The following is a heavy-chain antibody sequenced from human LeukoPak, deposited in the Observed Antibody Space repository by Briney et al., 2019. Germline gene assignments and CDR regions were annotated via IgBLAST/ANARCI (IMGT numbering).Heavy chain of an antibody. V-gene: IGHV1-2*02. CDR2: MNPNSGVT. CDR1: GYIFTDYY. CDR3: ARDLRLAVSGTSGFDI. D-gene: IGHD6-19*01. J-gene: IGHJ3*02. Sequence: ASVKVSCKASGYIFTDYYMHWVRQAPGQGLEWMGWMNPNSGVTNYAQKFQVRVTMTGDTSIRTAYMELSSLRSDDTAVYYCARDLRLAVSGTSGFDIWGQGTVVTVSS.